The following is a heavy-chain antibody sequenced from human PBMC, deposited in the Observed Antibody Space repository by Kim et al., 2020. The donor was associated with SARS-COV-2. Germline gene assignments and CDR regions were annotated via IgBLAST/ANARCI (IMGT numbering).Heavy chain of an antibody. Sequence: GGSLRLSCAASGFTFSSYGMHWVRQAPGKGLEWVAVIWYDGSNKYYADSVKGRFTISRDNSKNTLNLQMNRLRAEDTAVYYCTREDFSGGDNCYSGAFDYWGQGTLVTVSS. CDR1: GFTFSSYG. J-gene: IGHJ4*02. CDR2: IWYDGSNK. V-gene: IGHV3-33*01. CDR3: TREDFSGGDNCYSGAFDY. D-gene: IGHD2-15*01.